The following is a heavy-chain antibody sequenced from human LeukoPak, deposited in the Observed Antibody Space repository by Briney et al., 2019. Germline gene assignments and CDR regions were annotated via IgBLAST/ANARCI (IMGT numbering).Heavy chain of an antibody. Sequence: GGSLRLSCAASGFTFSNSAIHWVRQAPGKGLEWVSAISDSGDSTYYADSVKGRFTVSRDNSKNTLYLQMNSLSAGDTAVYYCARLKALYFYDMDVWGQGTTVTVSS. CDR3: ARLKALYFYDMDV. CDR2: ISDSGDST. CDR1: GFTFSNSA. V-gene: IGHV3-23*01. J-gene: IGHJ6*02.